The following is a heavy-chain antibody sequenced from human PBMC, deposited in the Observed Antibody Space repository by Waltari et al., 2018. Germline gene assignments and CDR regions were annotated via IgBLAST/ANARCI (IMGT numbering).Heavy chain of an antibody. J-gene: IGHJ5*02. CDR1: GYSISSGYY. CDR3: ARGVLEWFSSRTGWFDP. V-gene: IGHV4-38-2*01. CDR2: IYHKGST. Sequence: QVQLQESGPGLVQPSETLSLTCAVSGYSISSGYYWGWIRHPPGKGLEWIGSIYHKGSTYYNPSLKSRVTISVDTSKNQFSLKLSSVTAADTAVYYCARGVLEWFSSRTGWFDPWGQGTLVTVSS. D-gene: IGHD3-3*01.